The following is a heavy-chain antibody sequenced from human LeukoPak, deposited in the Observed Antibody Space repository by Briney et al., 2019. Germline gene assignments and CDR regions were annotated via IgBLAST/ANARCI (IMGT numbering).Heavy chain of an antibody. CDR3: VKDLRSDFMGVLSRYLSY. CDR1: GFTFSSFA. CDR2: ISRNGGST. J-gene: IGHJ4*02. D-gene: IGHD2/OR15-2a*01. V-gene: IGHV3-64D*09. Sequence: GGSLRLSCSASGFTFSSFAMHWVRQAPGKGLEYVAAISRNGGSTYYADAVKGRFTISRDNSKSTLYLQMSSLRAEDTAVYLCVKDLRSDFMGVLSRYLSYWGQGTLVTVSS.